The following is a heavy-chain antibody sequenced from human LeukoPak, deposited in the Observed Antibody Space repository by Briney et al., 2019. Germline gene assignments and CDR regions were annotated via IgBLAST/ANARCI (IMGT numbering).Heavy chain of an antibody. V-gene: IGHV4-39*07. CDR3: ARAPLGPQQLGAFDI. CDR1: GGSISSSSYY. D-gene: IGHD6-13*01. CDR2: IYYSGST. J-gene: IGHJ3*02. Sequence: PSETLSLTCTVSGGSISSSSYYWGWIRQPPGKGLEWIGNIYYSGSTYYNPSLKSRVTISVDTSKNQFSLKLSSVTAADTAVYYCARAPLGPQQLGAFDIWGQGTMVTVSS.